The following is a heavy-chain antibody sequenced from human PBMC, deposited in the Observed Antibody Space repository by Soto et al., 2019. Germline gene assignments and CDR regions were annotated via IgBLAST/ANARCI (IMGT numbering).Heavy chain of an antibody. D-gene: IGHD2-2*01. J-gene: IGHJ6*02. Sequence: GGSLRLSYAASGFTFSSYGMHWVRQAPGKGLEWVAVIWYDGSNKYYADSVKGRFTISRDNSKNTLYLQMNSLRAEDTAVYYCARERRGCSSTSCPPHYYYYYGMDVWGQGTTVTVSS. CDR1: GFTFSSYG. CDR3: ARERRGCSSTSCPPHYYYYYGMDV. CDR2: IWYDGSNK. V-gene: IGHV3-33*01.